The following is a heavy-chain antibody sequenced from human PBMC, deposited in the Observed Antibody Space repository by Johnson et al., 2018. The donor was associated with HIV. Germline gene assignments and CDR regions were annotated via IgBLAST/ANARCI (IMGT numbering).Heavy chain of an antibody. D-gene: IGHD3-22*01. Sequence: VQLVESGGGLIQPGGSLRLSCAASGFTVSSNYMSWVRHASGKGLEWVGRIRTKANSYATAYAASVKGRFTISRDDSKNTLYLQMNSLRTEDTAVYYCARGSTMRVSAFDLWGQGTMVTVSS. CDR3: ARGSTMRVSAFDL. J-gene: IGHJ3*01. V-gene: IGHV3-73*01. CDR2: IRTKANSYAT. CDR1: GFTVSSNY.